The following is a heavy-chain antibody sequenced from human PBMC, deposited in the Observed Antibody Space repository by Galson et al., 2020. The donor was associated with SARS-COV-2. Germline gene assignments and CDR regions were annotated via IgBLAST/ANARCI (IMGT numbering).Heavy chain of an antibody. CDR1: GDSVTSSSHC. CDR2: MYYSGRT. J-gene: IGHJ5*02. V-gene: IGHV4-39*01. Sequence: SETLYLTCAVSGDSVTSSSHCWGWIRQPPGKGLEWIGTMYYSGRTYYNPSLKSRVTISVDTSKNQFSLKLSSVSAADTAIYYCASDRLSDLWSGHNWFDPWGQGTLVTVSS. CDR3: ASDRLSDLWSGHNWFDP. D-gene: IGHD3-3*01.